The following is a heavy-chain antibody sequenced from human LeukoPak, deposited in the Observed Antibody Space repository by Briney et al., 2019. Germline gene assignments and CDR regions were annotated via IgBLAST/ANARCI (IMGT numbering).Heavy chain of an antibody. J-gene: IGHJ4*02. V-gene: IGHV3-7*04. CDR1: GFLLSRYW. Sequence: PGGSLRLSCAASGFLLSRYWMSWTRQAPGKGLEWVANIKQDGSEKHYIDSVKGRFTISRDNAKNSLYLQMNSLRAEDTAMYYCARDASDPKPFEYWGQGILVTVSS. CDR3: ARDASDPKPFEY. CDR2: IKQDGSEK.